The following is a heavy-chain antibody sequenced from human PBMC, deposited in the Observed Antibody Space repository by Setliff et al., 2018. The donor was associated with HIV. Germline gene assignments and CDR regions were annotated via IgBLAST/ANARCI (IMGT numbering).Heavy chain of an antibody. Sequence: SETLSXXXAVYGGSFSGDYWSWIRQPPGKGLEWIGEINHSGSTNYNPSLKSRVXXSVDTSKTQFSLKLSSVTAADTAVYYCARVPPGPYYYYMDVWGTGTTVTVSS. V-gene: IGHV4-34*01. CDR3: ARVPPGPYYYYMDV. J-gene: IGHJ6*03. CDR2: INHSGST. CDR1: GGSFSGDY.